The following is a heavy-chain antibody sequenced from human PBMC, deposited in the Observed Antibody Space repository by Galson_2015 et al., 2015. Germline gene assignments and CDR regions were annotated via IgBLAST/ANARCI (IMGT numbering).Heavy chain of an antibody. D-gene: IGHD3-9*01. V-gene: IGHV3-30*18. CDR3: AKLLGGAWDILTGYYIFDAFDI. Sequence: SLRLSCAASGFTFSSYGMHWVRQAPGKGLEWVAVISYDGSNKYYADSVKGRFTISRDNSKNTLYLRMNSLRAEDTAVYYCAKLLGGAWDILTGYYIFDAFDIWGQGTMVTVSS. J-gene: IGHJ3*02. CDR2: ISYDGSNK. CDR1: GFTFSSYG.